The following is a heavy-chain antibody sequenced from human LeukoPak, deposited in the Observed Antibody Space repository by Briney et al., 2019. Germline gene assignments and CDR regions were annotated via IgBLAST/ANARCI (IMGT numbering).Heavy chain of an antibody. CDR3: AKGKARYLFDY. D-gene: IGHD3-16*01. Sequence: RAGGSLRLSCAASGFTFSSNGMSWVRQAPGKGLEGVSAISGSGGSTYYADSVKGRFTISRDNTKNTLYLQMNSLRAEDTAVYYCAKGKARYLFDYWGQGTLVTVSS. V-gene: IGHV3-23*01. J-gene: IGHJ4*02. CDR2: ISGSGGST. CDR1: GFTFSSNG.